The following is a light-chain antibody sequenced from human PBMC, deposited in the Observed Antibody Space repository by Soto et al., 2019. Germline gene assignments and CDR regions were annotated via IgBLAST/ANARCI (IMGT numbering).Light chain of an antibody. J-gene: IGKJ3*01. CDR2: GAS. CDR3: QQYGSSPLFT. V-gene: IGKV3-15*01. Sequence: EIVMTQSPATLSVSPGERATLSCRASQSVSSNLAWYQQKPGQAPGLLIYGASTRATGIPARFSGSGSGTEFTLTISRLEPEDFAVYYCQQYGSSPLFTFGPGTKVDIK. CDR1: QSVSSN.